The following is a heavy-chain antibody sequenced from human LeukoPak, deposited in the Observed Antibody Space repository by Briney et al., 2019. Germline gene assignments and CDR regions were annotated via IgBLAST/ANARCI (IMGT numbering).Heavy chain of an antibody. Sequence: SETLSLTCTVSGASINTYFWSWFRQPAGKGLEWIGRIHASGTTNYNPSLKSRVSMSIDVSKNQFSLRLNSVTAADTAVYYCARGLEGFGEFIYYYYYMDVWGKGTTVTVSS. CDR2: IHASGTT. V-gene: IGHV4-4*07. CDR1: GASINTYF. D-gene: IGHD3-10*01. CDR3: ARGLEGFGEFIYYYYYMDV. J-gene: IGHJ6*03.